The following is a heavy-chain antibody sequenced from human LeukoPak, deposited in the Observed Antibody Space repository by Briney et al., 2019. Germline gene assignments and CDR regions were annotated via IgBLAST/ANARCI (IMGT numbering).Heavy chain of an antibody. Sequence: ASVKVSCKASGYTFTSYDINWVRQATGQGLEWMGWMNPNSGNTGYAQKFQGRVTMTRNTSISTAYMELSSLRSEDTAVYYCARGLVKARFGHYYYYGMDVWGQGTTVTVSS. CDR3: ARGLVKARFGHYYYYGMDV. CDR1: GYTFTSYD. V-gene: IGHV1-8*01. D-gene: IGHD3-3*01. CDR2: MNPNSGNT. J-gene: IGHJ6*02.